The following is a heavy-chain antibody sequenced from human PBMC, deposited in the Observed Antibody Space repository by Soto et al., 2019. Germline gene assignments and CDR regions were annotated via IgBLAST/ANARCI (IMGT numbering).Heavy chain of an antibody. D-gene: IGHD6-19*01. CDR3: ARVRPVNGLVAGFDY. V-gene: IGHV3-23*01. CDR1: GFTFSSYV. J-gene: IGHJ4*02. CDR2: ISGGGGST. Sequence: GGSLRLSCAASGFTFSSYVMTWVRQAPGKGLEWVSAISGGGGSTYYAASVRGRFTISRDNSKNTLFLQVNSLRADDTAVYYCARVRPVNGLVAGFDYWGQGTLVTVSS.